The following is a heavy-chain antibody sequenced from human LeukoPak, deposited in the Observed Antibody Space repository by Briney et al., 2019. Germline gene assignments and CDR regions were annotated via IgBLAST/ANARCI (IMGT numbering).Heavy chain of an antibody. J-gene: IGHJ5*02. CDR1: GFTFSSYA. CDR3: AKDLSRAVAADWFDP. D-gene: IGHD6-19*01. V-gene: IGHV3-23*01. CDR2: ISGSGSNT. Sequence: PGGSLRLSCAASGFTFSSYAMNWVRQAPGKGLEWVSSISGSGSNTYYVDSMEGRFTISRDNSKNTVSLQMNSLRAEDTAVYYCAKDLSRAVAADWFDPWDQGSLVTVSS.